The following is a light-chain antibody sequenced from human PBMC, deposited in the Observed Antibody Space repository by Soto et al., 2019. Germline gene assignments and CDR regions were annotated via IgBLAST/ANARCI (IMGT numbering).Light chain of an antibody. V-gene: IGLV2-14*01. CDR3: SSYTISSTPLYV. Sequence: QSVLTQTASVSGSPGQSITISCTGTSSDVGAYDYVSWYQQHAGKAPKLMIYDVNNRPSGVSNRFSGSKSGNTASLTISGLQAEDEADYYCSSYTISSTPLYVFGTGTKVTVL. CDR1: SSDVGAYDY. CDR2: DVN. J-gene: IGLJ1*01.